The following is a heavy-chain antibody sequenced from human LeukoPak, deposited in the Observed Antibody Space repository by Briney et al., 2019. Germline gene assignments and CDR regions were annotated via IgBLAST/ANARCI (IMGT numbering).Heavy chain of an antibody. CDR3: AKKMPGNGDRLDY. V-gene: IGHV3-30*02. CDR1: GFTFSKYG. CDR2: MQFDGNKE. D-gene: IGHD2-8*01. Sequence: PGGSLRRSCAASGFTFSKYGMHWVRQAPGKGLEWVAYMQFDGNKEKYGDSAKGRFTISRENSKNTLYLQMDSLKEEDTAVYYCAKKMPGNGDRLDYWGQGTLLTVSS. J-gene: IGHJ4*02.